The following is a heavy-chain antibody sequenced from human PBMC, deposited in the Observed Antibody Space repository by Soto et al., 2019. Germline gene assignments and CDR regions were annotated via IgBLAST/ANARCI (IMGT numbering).Heavy chain of an antibody. J-gene: IGHJ3*02. Sequence: QVQLQQWGAGLLKPSETLSLTCAVYGGSFSGYYWSWIRQPPGKGLEWIGEINHSGSTNYNPSLKGRVTISVDTSKNQFSLKLSSVTAADTAVYYCARGLGITGTTGDYYGSGSYRAFDIWGQGTMVTVSS. V-gene: IGHV4-34*01. CDR2: INHSGST. CDR1: GGSFSGYY. D-gene: IGHD3-10*01. CDR3: ARGLGITGTTGDYYGSGSYRAFDI.